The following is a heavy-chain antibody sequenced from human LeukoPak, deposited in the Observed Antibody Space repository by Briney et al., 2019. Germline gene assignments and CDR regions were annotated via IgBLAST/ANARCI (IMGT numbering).Heavy chain of an antibody. Sequence: SETLSLTCTVSGGSISGFYWIWIRQPPGKGLEWIGYIYYSGSTNYNPSLKSRVTISVDTSKNQFSLKLSSVTAADTAVYYCARVNSSGWYDLYYFDYWGQGTLVTVSS. J-gene: IGHJ4*02. D-gene: IGHD6-19*01. CDR1: GGSISGFY. CDR3: ARVNSSGWYDLYYFDY. CDR2: IYYSGST. V-gene: IGHV4-59*01.